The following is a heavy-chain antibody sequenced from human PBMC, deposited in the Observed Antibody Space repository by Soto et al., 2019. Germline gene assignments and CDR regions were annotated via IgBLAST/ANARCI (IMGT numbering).Heavy chain of an antibody. CDR1: GFTFSDFA. Sequence: EVQLLESGGGLVQPGGSLRLSCAASGFTFSDFAMAWVRQAPGKGLEWVSAVSNSGGYTYYADSVKGRFTISRDNSRDTLYLQMNSLRAGDTAVYYCAKRPDAFDIWGQGTMVTVSS. J-gene: IGHJ3*02. CDR3: AKRPDAFDI. CDR2: VSNSGGYT. V-gene: IGHV3-23*01.